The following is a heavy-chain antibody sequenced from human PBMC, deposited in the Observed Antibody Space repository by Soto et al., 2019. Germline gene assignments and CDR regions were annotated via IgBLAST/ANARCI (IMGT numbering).Heavy chain of an antibody. CDR2: IIPIFGTA. CDR1: GGTFSSYA. D-gene: IGHD6-19*01. CDR3: ARAYMAVAGPGAFDI. J-gene: IGHJ3*02. Sequence: GASVKVSCKVSGGTFSSYAISWVRQAPGQGLEWMGGIIPIFGTANYAQKFQGRVTITADESTSTAYMELSSLRSEDTAVYYCARAYMAVAGPGAFDIWGQGTMVTVSS. V-gene: IGHV1-69*13.